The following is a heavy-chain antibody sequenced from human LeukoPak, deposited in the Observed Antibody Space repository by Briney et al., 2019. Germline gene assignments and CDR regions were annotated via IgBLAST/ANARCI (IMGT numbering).Heavy chain of an antibody. CDR3: ASWDTAMDSNAFDI. D-gene: IGHD5-18*01. CDR2: IIPIFGTA. CDR1: GGTFSSYA. J-gene: IGHJ3*02. Sequence: GASVKVSCKASGGTFSSYAISWVRQAPGQGLEWMGGIIPIFGTANYAQKFQGRVTITADKSTSTAYMELSSLRSEDTAVYYCASWDTAMDSNAFDIWGQGTMVTVSS. V-gene: IGHV1-69*06.